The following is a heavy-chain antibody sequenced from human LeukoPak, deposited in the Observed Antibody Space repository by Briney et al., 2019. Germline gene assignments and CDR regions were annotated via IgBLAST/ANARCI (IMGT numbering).Heavy chain of an antibody. CDR3: ARSKTWNYYYYFDY. Sequence: SETLSLTCTVSGGSISSYYWSWIRQPPGKGLEWIGYIYYSGSTNYNPSLKSRVTISVDTSKNQFSLKLSSVTAADTAVYYCARSKTWNYYYYFDYWGQGTLVTVSS. CDR1: GGSISSYY. CDR2: IYYSGST. D-gene: IGHD1-7*01. J-gene: IGHJ4*02. V-gene: IGHV4-59*01.